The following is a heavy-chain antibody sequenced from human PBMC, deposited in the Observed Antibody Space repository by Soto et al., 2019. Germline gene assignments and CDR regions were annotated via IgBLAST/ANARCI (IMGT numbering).Heavy chain of an antibody. J-gene: IGHJ4*02. CDR1: GLIFSNYK. CDR2: INTDGSIT. Sequence: PGGSLRLSCAASGLIFSNYKMHLVRQAPGKGLVWVSRINTDGSITDYADSVKGRFTVSRDNPKNTLYLQMNSLRAEDTAVYYCARDTDGLHYWGQGTLVTV. CDR3: ARDTDGLHY. V-gene: IGHV3-74*01.